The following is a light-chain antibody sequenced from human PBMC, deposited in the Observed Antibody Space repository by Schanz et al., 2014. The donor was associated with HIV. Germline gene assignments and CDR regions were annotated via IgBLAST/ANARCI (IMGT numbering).Light chain of an antibody. Sequence: PGERATLSCRASQSVSSTYLAWHQQNPGQAPRLLIYGASSRATGIPDRFSGSGSGTDFTLTISRLESEDFAVYYCQQYGSSPFTFGPGTKVDIK. V-gene: IGKV3-20*01. J-gene: IGKJ3*01. CDR1: QSVSSTY. CDR2: GAS. CDR3: QQYGSSPFT.